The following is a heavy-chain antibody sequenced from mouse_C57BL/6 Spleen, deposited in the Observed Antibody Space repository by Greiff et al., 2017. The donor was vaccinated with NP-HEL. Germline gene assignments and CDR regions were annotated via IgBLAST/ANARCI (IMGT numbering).Heavy chain of an antibody. Sequence: VQLQQSGAELGRPGPPWRISAKPSAYAFRTSWWTGVKQRSGKGLEVIGQIYPGDGDTNYNGKFKGKATLTADKSSSTAYMQLSSLTSEDSAVYFCAREGYSNYAPGFAYWGQGTLVTVSA. CDR2: IYPGDGDT. CDR1: AYAFRTSW. CDR3: AREGYSNYAPGFAY. D-gene: IGHD2-5*01. V-gene: IGHV1-80*01. J-gene: IGHJ3*01.